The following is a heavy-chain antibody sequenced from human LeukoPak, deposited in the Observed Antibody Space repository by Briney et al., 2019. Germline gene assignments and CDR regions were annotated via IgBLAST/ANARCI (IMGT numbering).Heavy chain of an antibody. CDR3: ARGSVEDGYIIDY. J-gene: IGHJ4*02. CDR2: IKQDGSEK. D-gene: IGHD5-24*01. Sequence: ETLSLTCAVSGESFSGNFWTWIRQAPGKGLEWVANIKQDGSEKYYVDSVKGRFTISRDNAKNSLYLQMNSLRAEDTAVYYCARGSVEDGYIIDYWGQGTLVTVSS. CDR1: GESFSGNF. V-gene: IGHV3-7*01.